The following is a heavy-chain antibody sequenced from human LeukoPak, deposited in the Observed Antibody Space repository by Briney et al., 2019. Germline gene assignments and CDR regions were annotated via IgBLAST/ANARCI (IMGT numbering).Heavy chain of an antibody. V-gene: IGHV4-34*01. CDR2: INHSGST. CDR1: GGSFSDYF. Sequence: SETLSLTCAVFGGSFSDYFWSWIRQPPGKGLEWIGEINHSGSTNYNPSLKSRVTISVDTSKNQFSLKLSSVTAADTAVYYCARVRYYYDSSGYYYWYFDLWGRGTLVTVSS. J-gene: IGHJ2*01. D-gene: IGHD3-22*01. CDR3: ARVRYYYDSSGYYYWYFDL.